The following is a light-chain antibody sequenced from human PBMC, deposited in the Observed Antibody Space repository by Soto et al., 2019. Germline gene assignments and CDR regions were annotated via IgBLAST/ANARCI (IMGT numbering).Light chain of an antibody. CDR2: AAS. CDR1: QSISSD. CDR3: QQGHGT. Sequence: DIQMTQSPSSLSESVGDRVTITCRASQSISSDLCWYQQKPGKAPKLLISAASILETGVPSRFSGSGSGTDFTLTVTSLQPEDFATYYCQQGHGTFGQGTKVEIK. J-gene: IGKJ1*01. V-gene: IGKV1-39*01.